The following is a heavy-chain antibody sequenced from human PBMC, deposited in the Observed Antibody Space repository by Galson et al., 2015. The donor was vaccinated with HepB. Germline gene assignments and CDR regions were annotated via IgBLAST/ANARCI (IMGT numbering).Heavy chain of an antibody. CDR1: GDSVSNNGAA. V-gene: IGHV6-1*01. CDR2: TYYRSNWYT. Sequence: CAISGDSVSNNGAAWNWIRWSPSRGLEWLGRTYYRSNWYTDYAVSVNSRIIINADTSKNEFSLQLDSVTPEDTAVYYCAGGWFFDFWGQGTMVTVSS. D-gene: IGHD2-15*01. J-gene: IGHJ3*01. CDR3: AGGWFFDF.